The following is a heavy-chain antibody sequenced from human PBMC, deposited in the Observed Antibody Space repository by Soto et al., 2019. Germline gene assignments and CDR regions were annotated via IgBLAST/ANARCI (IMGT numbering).Heavy chain of an antibody. CDR1: GGSIISGDYY. D-gene: IGHD3-22*01. Sequence: PSETQSLTCPVSGGSIISGDYYWSWIRQPPGKGLEWIGYIYYSGSTYYNPSLKSRVTISVDTSKNQFSLKLSSVTAADTAVYYCARIGCYYDSSGCDAFDIWGQGTMVTVSS. CDR3: ARIGCYYDSSGCDAFDI. CDR2: IYYSGST. V-gene: IGHV4-30-4*01. J-gene: IGHJ3*02.